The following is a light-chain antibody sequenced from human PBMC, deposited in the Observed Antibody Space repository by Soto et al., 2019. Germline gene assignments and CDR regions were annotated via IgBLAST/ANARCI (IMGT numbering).Light chain of an antibody. V-gene: IGLV2-14*03. CDR1: STDVGGYTY. CDR3: SSYTSGSTLV. CDR2: EVS. J-gene: IGLJ3*02. Sequence: QSALTQPASVSGSPGQSITMSCTGSSTDVGGYTYVSWYQQFPGKPPKLMIYEVSNRPSGVSNRFSGSKSGNTASLTISGLQAEDEADYYCSSYTSGSTLVFGGGTKVTVL.